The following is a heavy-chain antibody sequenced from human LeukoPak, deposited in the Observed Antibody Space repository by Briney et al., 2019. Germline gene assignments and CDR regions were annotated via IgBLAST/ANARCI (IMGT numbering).Heavy chain of an antibody. D-gene: IGHD3-10*01. CDR2: ISYDGSNK. J-gene: IGHJ4*02. CDR3: ARAITMVRDGVDY. V-gene: IGHV3-30*04. CDR1: GFTFSSYA. Sequence: GGSLRLSCAASGFTFSSYAMHWARQAPGKGLEWVAVISYDGSNKYYADSVKGRFTISRDNSKNTLYLQMNSLRAEDTAVYYCARAITMVRDGVDYWGQGTLVTVSS.